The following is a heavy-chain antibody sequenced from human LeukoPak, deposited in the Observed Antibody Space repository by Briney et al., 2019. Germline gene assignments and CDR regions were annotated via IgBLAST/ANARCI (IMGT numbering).Heavy chain of an antibody. V-gene: IGHV1-18*01. J-gene: IGHJ6*02. Sequence: ASVEVSCKASGYTFTSYGISWVRQAPGQGLEWMGWISAYNGNTNYAQKLQGRVTMTTDTSTSTAYMELRSLRSDDTAVYYCARVVVAATSYYGMDVWGQGTTVTVSS. CDR1: GYTFTSYG. D-gene: IGHD2-15*01. CDR2: ISAYNGNT. CDR3: ARVVVAATSYYGMDV.